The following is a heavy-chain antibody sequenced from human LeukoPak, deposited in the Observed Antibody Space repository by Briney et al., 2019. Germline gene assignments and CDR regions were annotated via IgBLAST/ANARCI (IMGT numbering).Heavy chain of an antibody. CDR1: GFTFSSYA. J-gene: IGHJ4*02. Sequence: PGGSLRLSCAASGFTFSSYAMNWVRQAPGKGLEWVSYISSSGSTIYYADSVKGRFTISRDNAKNSLYLQMNSLRAEDTAVYYCAAELLWFGELSVYWSQGTLVTVSS. D-gene: IGHD3-10*01. CDR3: AAELLWFGELSVY. V-gene: IGHV3-48*03. CDR2: ISSSGSTI.